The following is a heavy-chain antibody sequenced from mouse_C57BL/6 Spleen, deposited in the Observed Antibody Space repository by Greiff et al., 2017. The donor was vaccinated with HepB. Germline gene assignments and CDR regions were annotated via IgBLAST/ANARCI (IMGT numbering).Heavy chain of an antibody. D-gene: IGHD1-1*01. Sequence: VQLQQPGAELVKPGASVKMSCKASGYTFTSYWITWVKQRPGQGLEWIGDIYPGSGSTNYNEKFKSKATLTVDTSSSTAYMQLSSLTSEDSAVYYCARGDYYGSSLYFDVWGTGTTVTVSS. J-gene: IGHJ1*03. V-gene: IGHV1-55*01. CDR3: ARGDYYGSSLYFDV. CDR1: GYTFTSYW. CDR2: IYPGSGST.